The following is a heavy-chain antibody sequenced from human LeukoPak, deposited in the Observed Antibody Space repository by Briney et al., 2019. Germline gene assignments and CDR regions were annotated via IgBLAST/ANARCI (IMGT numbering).Heavy chain of an antibody. CDR2: VSGTSEYI. D-gene: IGHD6-19*01. V-gene: IGHV3-21*06. CDR3: ARWYSSGWYSDY. CDR1: GFSFSTYS. J-gene: IGHJ4*02. Sequence: SGGSLRLSCAASGFSFSTYSMIWVHQAPGKGLEWVSSVSGTSEYIYYADSVRGRFTISRDNAKNTVYLQMNSLRAEDTAVYYCARWYSSGWYSDYWGQGTLVTVAS.